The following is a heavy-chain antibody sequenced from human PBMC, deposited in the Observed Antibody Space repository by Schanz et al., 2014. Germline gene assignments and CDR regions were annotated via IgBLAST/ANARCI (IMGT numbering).Heavy chain of an antibody. Sequence: QLQLQESGPGLVKPSQTLSLTCTVSGDSISSAYWSWIRQSPGKGPEWIGYITYSGGTNHNASLRSRVAIPVDTAKNQFSLKSTSVTAADTAIYYGARVPSARLERGSHYYMDVWGKGTTVTVSS. CDR1: GDSISSAY. V-gene: IGHV4-59*01. CDR2: ITYSGGT. CDR3: ARVPSARLERGSHYYMDV. D-gene: IGHD5-12*01. J-gene: IGHJ6*03.